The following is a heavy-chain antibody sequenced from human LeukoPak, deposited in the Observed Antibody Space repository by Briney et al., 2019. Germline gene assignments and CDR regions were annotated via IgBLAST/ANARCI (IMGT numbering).Heavy chain of an antibody. CDR3: AKDDSSSWYYYYGMDV. J-gene: IGHJ6*02. D-gene: IGHD6-13*01. Sequence: GRSLRLSCAASGFTFSSYAMSWVRQAPGKGLEWVSAISGSGGSTYYADSVKGRFTISRDNSKNTLYLQMNSLRAEDTAVYYCAKDDSSSWYYYYGMDVWGQGTTVTVSS. CDR2: ISGSGGST. V-gene: IGHV3-23*01. CDR1: GFTFSSYA.